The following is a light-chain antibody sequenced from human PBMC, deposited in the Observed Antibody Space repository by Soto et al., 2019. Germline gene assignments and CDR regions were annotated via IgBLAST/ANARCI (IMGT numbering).Light chain of an antibody. CDR1: SSDVGGYNY. CDR3: SSYTSSSAYV. CDR2: DVS. J-gene: IGLJ1*01. Sequence: QSALTQPASVSGSPGQSITISCTGTSSDVGGYNYVSWYQQHPGKAPKLMIYDVSNRPSGVSNRFSGSKSGNTASLTISGLHAEDEADYYCSSYTSSSAYVFGTGPKLTVL. V-gene: IGLV2-14*01.